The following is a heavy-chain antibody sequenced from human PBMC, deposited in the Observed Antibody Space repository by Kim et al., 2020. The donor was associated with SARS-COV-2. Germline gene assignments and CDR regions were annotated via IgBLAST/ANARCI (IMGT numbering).Heavy chain of an antibody. J-gene: IGHJ4*02. CDR3: ARQRSGSYQNFDY. D-gene: IGHD1-26*01. V-gene: IGHV4-39*01. Sequence: YNPSLKSRVTISVDTSKNQFSLKVSSVTAADTAVYYCARQRSGSYQNFDYWGQGTLVTVSS.